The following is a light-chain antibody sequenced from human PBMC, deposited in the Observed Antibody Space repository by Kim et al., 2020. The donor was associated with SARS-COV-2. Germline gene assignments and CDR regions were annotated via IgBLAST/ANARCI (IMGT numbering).Light chain of an antibody. CDR2: NDN. V-gene: IGLV3-21*04. CDR3: HVWDTSSDHGV. J-gene: IGLJ2*01. Sequence: APGRTATNTCGGNRVGGKNVHWYQQKPGQTPVVIIYNDNDRPSGIPERFSGSNSGDTATLTISRVEAGDEADYYCHVWDTSSDHGVFGGGTQLTVL. CDR1: RVGGKN.